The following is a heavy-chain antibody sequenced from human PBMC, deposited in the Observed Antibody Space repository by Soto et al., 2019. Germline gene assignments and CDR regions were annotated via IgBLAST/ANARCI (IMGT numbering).Heavy chain of an antibody. D-gene: IGHD5-18*01. CDR2: IWYDGSNK. Sequence: QVQLVESGGGVVQPGRSLRLSCAASGFTFSSYGMHWVRQAPGKGLEWVAVIWYDGSNKYYADSVKGGFTISRDNSKNTLYLQMNSLRDEDTAVYYCALDVDTAMATTSSDVAFDIWGQGTMVTVSS. CDR1: GFTFSSYG. J-gene: IGHJ3*02. V-gene: IGHV3-33*01. CDR3: ALDVDTAMATTSSDVAFDI.